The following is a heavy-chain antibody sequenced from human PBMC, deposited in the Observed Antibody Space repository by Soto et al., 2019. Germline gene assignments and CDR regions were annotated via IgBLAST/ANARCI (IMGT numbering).Heavy chain of an antibody. V-gene: IGHV3-11*01. J-gene: IGHJ4*02. CDR3: ARNPEPFDY. CDR2: ISSSGRRI. Sequence: QVHLVESGGGLVKPGGSLRLSCAASGFTLSDFYMSWIRQAPGKGLEWVSYISSSGRRIFYAYAVRGRFTISRDNAANSLYLQMNSLRAADTPLYYCARNPEPFDYWGQGPLVTVSS. CDR1: GFTLSDFY.